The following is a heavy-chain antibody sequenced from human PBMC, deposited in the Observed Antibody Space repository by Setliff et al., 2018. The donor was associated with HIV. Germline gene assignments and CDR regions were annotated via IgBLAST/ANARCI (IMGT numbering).Heavy chain of an antibody. CDR1: EFTFSSYG. D-gene: IGHD5-12*01. J-gene: IGHJ6*03. CDR3: ARISVASRYNSDMDV. CDR2: IRYDGSNK. V-gene: IGHV3-30*02. Sequence: GGSLRLSCAPSEFTFSSYGMHWVRQAPGKGLEWVSFIRYDGSNKYYSDSVKGRFTISRDASKNTLFLQINSLRPEDTAVYYCARISVASRYNSDMDVWGKGTTVTVSS.